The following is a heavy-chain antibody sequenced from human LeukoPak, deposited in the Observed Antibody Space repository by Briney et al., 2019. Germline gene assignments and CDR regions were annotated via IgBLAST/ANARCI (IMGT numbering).Heavy chain of an antibody. J-gene: IGHJ4*02. CDR3: ARGARKGDDCGGFFDY. V-gene: IGHV3-30*02. Sequence: PGGSLRLSCATSGFTFSHYGMHWVRQPPGRGLDWVAHIRYDESDKYYADSVKGRFTISRDISKNTVYLQMNSLRVEDTAVYYCARGARKGDDCGGFFDYWGQGTLVTVSS. D-gene: IGHD4-23*01. CDR1: GFTFSHYG. CDR2: IRYDESDK.